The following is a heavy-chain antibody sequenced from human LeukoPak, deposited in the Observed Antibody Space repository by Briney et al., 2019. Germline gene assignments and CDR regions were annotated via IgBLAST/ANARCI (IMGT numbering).Heavy chain of an antibody. J-gene: IGHJ3*02. Sequence: GESLKISCKGSGYSSTSYCVAWVRHLPGKGLAWMGIIYARDSDTRYRPSLQGQVTISAVKFINTAYLQWSGLKASGTAVYYCARHVTTASAARGFDIWGQGTMVTVSS. CDR2: IYARDSDT. CDR1: GYSSTSYC. CDR3: ARHVTTASAARGFDI. V-gene: IGHV5-51*01. D-gene: IGHD1-14*01.